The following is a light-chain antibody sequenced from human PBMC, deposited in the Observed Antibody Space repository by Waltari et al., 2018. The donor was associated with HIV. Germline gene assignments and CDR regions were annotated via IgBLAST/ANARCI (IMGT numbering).Light chain of an antibody. CDR3: CSCPRSGIRYV. J-gene: IGLJ1*01. Sequence: QSALTQPASVSGSPGLSITISCTGTSSNVGRDDLFSWYQQHPGEAPKLIMYEVTKWPSGVSNRFSGSKSGNTASLTISGLQAEDEADYYCCSCPRSGIRYVFGTGTKVTVL. CDR2: EVT. CDR1: SSNVGRDDL. V-gene: IGLV2-23*02.